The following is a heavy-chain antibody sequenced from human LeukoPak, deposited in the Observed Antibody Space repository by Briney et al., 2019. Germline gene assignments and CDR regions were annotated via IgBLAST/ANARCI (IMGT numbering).Heavy chain of an antibody. V-gene: IGHV1-18*01. CDR1: GYTFTSYG. Sequence: ASVKVSCKASGYTFTSYGISWVRQAPGQGLEWMGWISAYNGNTNYAQKLQGRVTMTTDTSTSTAYMELRSLRSDDTAVYYCARDLGIFGVVIKIRRAFDIWGQGTMVTVSS. D-gene: IGHD3-3*01. CDR2: ISAYNGNT. J-gene: IGHJ3*02. CDR3: ARDLGIFGVVIKIRRAFDI.